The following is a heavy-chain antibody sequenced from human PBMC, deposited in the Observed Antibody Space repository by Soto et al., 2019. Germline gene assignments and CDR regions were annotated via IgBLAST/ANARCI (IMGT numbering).Heavy chain of an antibody. D-gene: IGHD6-6*01. CDR3: ARRGSSNYDYYGMDV. J-gene: IGHJ6*02. Sequence: PGESLKISCKGSGYSFTSYWISWVRQMPGKGLEWMGRIDPSDSYTNYSPSFQGHVTISADKSISTAYLQWSSLKASDTAMYYCARRGSSNYDYYGMDVWGQGTTVTVSS. CDR1: GYSFTSYW. CDR2: IDPSDSYT. V-gene: IGHV5-10-1*01.